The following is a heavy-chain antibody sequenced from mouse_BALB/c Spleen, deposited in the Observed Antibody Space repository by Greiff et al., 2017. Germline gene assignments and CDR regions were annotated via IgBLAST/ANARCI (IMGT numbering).Heavy chain of an antibody. CDR3: ARSPLMDD. CDR2: IDPSDSYT. V-gene: IGHV1-69*02. J-gene: IGHJ4*01. Sequence: QVQLQQPGAELVKPGASVKLSCKASGYTFTSYWMHWVKQRPGQGLEWIGEIDPSDSYTNYNQKFKGKATLTVDKSSSTAYMQLSSLTSEDSAVYYCARSPLMDDWGQGTSVTVSS. CDR1: GYTFTSYW.